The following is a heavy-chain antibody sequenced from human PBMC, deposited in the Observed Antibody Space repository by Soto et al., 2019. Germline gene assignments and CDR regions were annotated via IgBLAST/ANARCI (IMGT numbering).Heavy chain of an antibody. V-gene: IGHV3-33*01. CDR3: ARDEGQQLVKPPFDY. D-gene: IGHD6-13*01. J-gene: IGHJ4*02. Sequence: GGSLRLSCAASGFTFSSYGMHWVRQAPGKGLEWVAVIWYDGSNKYYADSVKGRFTISRDNSKNTLYLQMNSLRAEDTAVYYCARDEGQQLVKPPFDYWGQGTLVTVSS. CDR2: IWYDGSNK. CDR1: GFTFSSYG.